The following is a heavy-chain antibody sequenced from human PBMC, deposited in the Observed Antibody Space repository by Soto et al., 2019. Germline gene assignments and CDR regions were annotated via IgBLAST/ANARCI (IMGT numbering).Heavy chain of an antibody. CDR3: ARVSSSSLFDY. J-gene: IGHJ4*02. CDR1: GFTFSDYF. V-gene: IGHV3-11*01. Sequence: VHLVDSGGGLVKPGGSLRLSCAASGFTFSDYFMTWIRQAPGKGLEWVSYIGSRGSPIYYVDSVKGRSTISRDNAKDSLYLHMNSLRAEDTAVYYCARVSSSSLFDYWGQGTLVTVSS. CDR2: IGSRGSPI. D-gene: IGHD6-6*01.